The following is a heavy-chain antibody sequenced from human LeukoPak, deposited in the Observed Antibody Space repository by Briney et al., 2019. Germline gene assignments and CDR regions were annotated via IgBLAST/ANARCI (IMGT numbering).Heavy chain of an antibody. D-gene: IGHD3-16*01. CDR3: ARQWQASRGLGY. CDR2: IYPGDSDT. CDR1: GYSFTNYW. V-gene: IGHV5-51*01. J-gene: IGHJ4*02. Sequence: ESLTISCKGSGYSFTNYWIGWVRQMPGKGLEWMGIIYPGDSDTTYSPSFQGQVTISADKSISTAYLQWSSLKASDTAIYYCARQWQASRGLGYWGQGTLVTVSS.